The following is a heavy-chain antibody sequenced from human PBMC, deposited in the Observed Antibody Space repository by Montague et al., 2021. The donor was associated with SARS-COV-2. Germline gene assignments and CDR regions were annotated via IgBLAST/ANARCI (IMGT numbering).Heavy chain of an antibody. CDR1: GGSISAYY. CDR2: TYNSRSS. D-gene: IGHD1-14*01. Sequence: SETLSLTCTVSGGSISAYYWSWIRQPPGKGLEWIAYTYNSRSSNYNPSLKSRVSISVDTSKSQFSLKLTSVTAADTAVYYCAREGIPTPGAEWKILHYQGMDVWGQGTTVTVSS. V-gene: IGHV4-59*13. CDR3: AREGIPTPGAEWKILHYQGMDV. J-gene: IGHJ6*02.